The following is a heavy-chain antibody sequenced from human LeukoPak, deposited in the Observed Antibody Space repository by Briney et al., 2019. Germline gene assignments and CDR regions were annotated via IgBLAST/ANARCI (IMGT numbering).Heavy chain of an antibody. CDR1: GFTFSSYA. D-gene: IGHD3-9*01. CDR2: ISYDGSNK. CDR3: ARESIRYDILTGPSYYFDY. J-gene: IGHJ4*02. V-gene: IGHV3-30*04. Sequence: GGSLRLSCAASGFTFSSYAMHWVRQAPGKGLEWVAVISYDGSNKYYADSVKGRFTISRDNSKNTLYLQMNSLRAEDTAVYYCARESIRYDILTGPSYYFDYWGQGTLVTVYS.